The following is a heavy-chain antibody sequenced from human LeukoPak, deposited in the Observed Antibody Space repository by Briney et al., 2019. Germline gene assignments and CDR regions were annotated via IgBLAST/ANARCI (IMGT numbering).Heavy chain of an antibody. J-gene: IGHJ6*02. V-gene: IGHV3-13*01. Sequence: GRSLRLSCAASGFTFSSYDMHWVRQATGKGLEWVSAIGTAGDTYYPGSVKGRFTISRENAKNSLYLQMNSLRAGDTAVYYCARDARYYGSGFYGMDVWGQGTTVTVSS. CDR3: ARDARYYGSGFYGMDV. D-gene: IGHD3-10*01. CDR2: IGTAGDT. CDR1: GFTFSSYD.